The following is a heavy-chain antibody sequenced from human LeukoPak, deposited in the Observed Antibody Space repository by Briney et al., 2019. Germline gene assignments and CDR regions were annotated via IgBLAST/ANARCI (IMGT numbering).Heavy chain of an antibody. Sequence: PSETLSLTCAVYGGSFSGYYWSWIRQPPGKGLEWIGEINHSGSTNYNPSLKSRVTISVDTSKSQFSLKLSSVTAADTAVYYCASRPARGYSYGYSRPFDYWGQGTLVTVSS. CDR3: ASRPARGYSYGYSRPFDY. J-gene: IGHJ4*02. CDR2: INHSGST. CDR1: GGSFSGYY. D-gene: IGHD5-18*01. V-gene: IGHV4-34*01.